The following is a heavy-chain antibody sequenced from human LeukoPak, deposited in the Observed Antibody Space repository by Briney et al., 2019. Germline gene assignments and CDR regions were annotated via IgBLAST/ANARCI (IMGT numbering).Heavy chain of an antibody. CDR2: ISPYNSNT. CDR3: ARDLKRGYSSGRYSWGTGSSNDF. Sequence: GASVKVSCKASGYTFTSYDINWVRQATGQGLEWMGWISPYNSNTYYAQNFQGRVTMTTDTSTSTTYMELRSLRSDDTAVYYCARDLKRGYSSGRYSWGTGSSNDFWGQGALVTVSS. J-gene: IGHJ4*02. CDR1: GYTFTSYD. V-gene: IGHV1-18*01. D-gene: IGHD6-19*01.